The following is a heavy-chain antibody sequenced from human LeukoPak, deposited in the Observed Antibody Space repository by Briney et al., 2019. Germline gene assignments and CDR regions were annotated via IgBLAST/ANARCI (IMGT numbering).Heavy chain of an antibody. D-gene: IGHD1-26*01. J-gene: IGHJ3*02. CDR3: ARDSGGLEGAFDI. Sequence: PGGSLRLSCAASGFTFSSYSMNWVRQAPGKGLEWASYISSSSSTIYYADSVKGRFTISRDNAKNSLYLQMNSLRAEDTAVYYCARDSGGLEGAFDIWGQGTMVTVSS. CDR1: GFTFSSYS. CDR2: ISSSSSTI. V-gene: IGHV3-48*01.